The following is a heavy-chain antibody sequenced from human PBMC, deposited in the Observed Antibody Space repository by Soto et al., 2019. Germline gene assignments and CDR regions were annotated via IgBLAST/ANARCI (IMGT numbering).Heavy chain of an antibody. Sequence: SETLSLTCTVSGGSISSYYWSWIRQPPGKGLEWIGYIYYSGSTNYNPSLKSRVTISVDTSKNQFSLKLSSVTAADTAVYYCARDLGSGWWIDAFDIWGQGTMVTVSS. CDR1: GGSISSYY. V-gene: IGHV4-59*01. CDR3: ARDLGSGWWIDAFDI. D-gene: IGHD6-19*01. J-gene: IGHJ3*02. CDR2: IYYSGST.